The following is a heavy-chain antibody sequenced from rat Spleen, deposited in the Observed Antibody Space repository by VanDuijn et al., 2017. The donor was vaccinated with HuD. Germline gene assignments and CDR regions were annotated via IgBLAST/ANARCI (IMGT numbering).Heavy chain of an antibody. Sequence: EVQLVESGGGLVQPGRSLKLSCVTSGFTFHNSWMTWIRQAPKKGLEWVATIIYDGSSTYYRDSVKGRFTISRDNAKSTLYLQMDSLRSEDTATYYCARHGITIAAPFDYWGQGVMVTVSS. CDR2: IIYDGSST. D-gene: IGHD1-2*01. V-gene: IGHV5-17*01. CDR1: GFTFHNSW. J-gene: IGHJ2*01. CDR3: ARHGITIAAPFDY.